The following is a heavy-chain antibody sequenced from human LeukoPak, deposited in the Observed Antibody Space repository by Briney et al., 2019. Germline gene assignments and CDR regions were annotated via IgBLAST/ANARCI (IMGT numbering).Heavy chain of an antibody. V-gene: IGHV1-2*02. CDR1: GYTFTGYY. J-gene: IGHJ4*02. CDR2: INPNSGGT. D-gene: IGHD6-13*01. Sequence: GASVKVSCKASGYTFTGYYMHWVRQARGQGREWMVWINPNSGGTNYTQKFQGGVAMTMETSTSTAYIGLSRLRSDDTAVFYCAKDISPNDNSWSGTDYWGQGTLVTVSS. CDR3: AKDISPNDNSWSGTDY.